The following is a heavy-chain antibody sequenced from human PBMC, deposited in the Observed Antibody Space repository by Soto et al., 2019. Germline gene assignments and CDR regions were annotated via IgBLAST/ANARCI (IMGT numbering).Heavy chain of an antibody. J-gene: IGHJ3*02. Sequence: QVQLVQSGAEVKKPGASVKVSCKASGYTFTGYYMHWVRQAPGQGLEWMGWINPNSGGTNYAQKFRGWVTMTRDTSISTAYMELSRLRSDDTAVYYCAMTTVMNEGNDAFDIWGQGTMVTVSS. D-gene: IGHD4-17*01. CDR3: AMTTVMNEGNDAFDI. CDR1: GYTFTGYY. V-gene: IGHV1-2*04. CDR2: INPNSGGT.